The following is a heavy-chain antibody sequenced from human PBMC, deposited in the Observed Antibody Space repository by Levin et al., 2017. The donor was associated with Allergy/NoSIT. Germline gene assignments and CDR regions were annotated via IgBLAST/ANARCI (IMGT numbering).Heavy chain of an antibody. Sequence: GGSLRLSCAASGFTFSSYAMSLVRQAPGKGLEWVSTINVSGSRRYYADSVKGRFTISRDNSKNTLFLQMNSLRAEDTALYYCAKETGTGSPTQPDYGGQGTLVTVSS. CDR3: AKETGTGSPTQPDY. CDR2: INVSGSRR. CDR1: GFTFSSYA. J-gene: IGHJ4*02. D-gene: IGHD1-26*01. V-gene: IGHV3-23*01.